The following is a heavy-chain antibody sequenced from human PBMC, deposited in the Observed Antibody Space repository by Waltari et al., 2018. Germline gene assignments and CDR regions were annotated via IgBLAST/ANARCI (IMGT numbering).Heavy chain of an antibody. CDR3: ARVAVVLYDSSGYDY. Sequence: QVQLVQSGAEVKKPGASVKVSCKASGYTFTNYAMHWVRQAPGQRLEWMGWINAGNGNTKYSQKFQGRVTITRDTSASTAYMELSSLRSEDTAVYYCARVAVVLYDSSGYDYWGQGTLVTVSS. CDR2: INAGNGNT. V-gene: IGHV1-3*01. D-gene: IGHD3-22*01. CDR1: GYTFTNYA. J-gene: IGHJ4*02.